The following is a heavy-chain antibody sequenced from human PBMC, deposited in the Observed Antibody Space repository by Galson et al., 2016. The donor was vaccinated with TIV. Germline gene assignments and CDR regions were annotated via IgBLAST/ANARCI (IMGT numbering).Heavy chain of an antibody. CDR1: GYSITSGYY. J-gene: IGHJ4*02. D-gene: IGHD3-10*01. CDR3: ARHSLWFGELGGFDY. V-gene: IGHV4-38-2*01. CDR2: IYQSGST. Sequence: ETLSLTCAVSGYSITSGYYWGWIRQSPGKGLEWIGSIYQSGSTYYNPSLKSRVTISIDTSKNQFSLKLTSVTAADTAVYYCARHSLWFGELGGFDYWGQGTLVAVSS.